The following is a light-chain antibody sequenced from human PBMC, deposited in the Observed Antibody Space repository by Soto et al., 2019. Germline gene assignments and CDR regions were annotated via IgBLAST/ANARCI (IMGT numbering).Light chain of an antibody. CDR2: DVS. CDR1: SSDVGGYNY. J-gene: IGLJ1*01. CDR3: SSYTSSDDV. V-gene: IGLV2-14*01. Sequence: QSVLTQPASVSGSPGQSFTISCTGTSSDVGGYNYVSWYQQHPGKAPKLMIYDVSNRPSGVSNRFSGSKSGNTASLTISGLQAEDEADYYCSSYTSSDDVFGTGTKAPS.